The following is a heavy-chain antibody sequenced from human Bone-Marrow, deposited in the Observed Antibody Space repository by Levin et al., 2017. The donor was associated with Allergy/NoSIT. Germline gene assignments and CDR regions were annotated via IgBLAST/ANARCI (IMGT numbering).Heavy chain of an antibody. J-gene: IGHJ4*02. CDR3: ARSSPGGFSYGHHFDY. Sequence: SGPTLVKPTQTLTLTCTFSGFSLTTSAMCVSWIRQPPGKALEWLARIDWDDDKYYSTSLKTRLSISKYTSKNQVVLTMTNMDPVDTATYYCARSSPGGFSYGHHFDYWGQGTLVAVSS. CDR2: IDWDDDK. D-gene: IGHD5-18*01. V-gene: IGHV2-70*11. CDR1: GFSLTTSAMC.